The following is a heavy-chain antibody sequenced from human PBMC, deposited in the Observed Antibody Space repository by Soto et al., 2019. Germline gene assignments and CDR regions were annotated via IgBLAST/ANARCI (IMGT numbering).Heavy chain of an antibody. CDR1: GGSFSGYY. V-gene: IGHV4-34*01. D-gene: IGHD2-15*01. Sequence: SETLSLTCAVYGGSFSGYYWSWIRQPPGKGLEWIGEINHSGSTNYNPSLKSRVTISVDTSKNQFSLKLSSVTAADTAVYYCARGKPGYCSGGSCYSFDYWGQGTLVTVSS. CDR2: INHSGST. CDR3: ARGKPGYCSGGSCYSFDY. J-gene: IGHJ4*02.